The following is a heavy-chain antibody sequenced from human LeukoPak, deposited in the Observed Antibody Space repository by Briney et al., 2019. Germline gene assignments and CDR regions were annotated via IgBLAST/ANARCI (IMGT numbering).Heavy chain of an antibody. Sequence: ASVKVSCKASGYTFTSYYMHWVRQAPGQGLEWMGIINPSGGSTSYAQKFQGRVTMTRDTSTSTVYMELSSLRSEDTAVYYCARDTRNYDLGPQNIMAVWFDPWGERTLVTVSS. D-gene: IGHD3-3*01. CDR3: ARDTRNYDLGPQNIMAVWFDP. CDR1: GYTFTSYY. J-gene: IGHJ5*02. CDR2: INPSGGST. V-gene: IGHV1-46*01.